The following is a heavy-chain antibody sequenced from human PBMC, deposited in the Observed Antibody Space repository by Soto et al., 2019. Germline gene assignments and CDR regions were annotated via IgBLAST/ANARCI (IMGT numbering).Heavy chain of an antibody. CDR1: GYTFTGYY. J-gene: IGHJ6*02. Sequence: GASVKVSCKASGYTFTGYYMHWVRQAPGQGLEWMGWINPNSGGTNHAQKFQGWVTMTRDTSISTAYMELSRLRSDDTAVYYCARDGEYDILTGYYGYYGMDVWGQGTTVTVSS. CDR3: ARDGEYDILTGYYGYYGMDV. V-gene: IGHV1-2*04. CDR2: INPNSGGT. D-gene: IGHD3-9*01.